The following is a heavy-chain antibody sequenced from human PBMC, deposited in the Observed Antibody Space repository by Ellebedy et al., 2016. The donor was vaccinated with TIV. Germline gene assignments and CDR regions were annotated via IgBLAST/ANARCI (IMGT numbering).Heavy chain of an antibody. CDR1: GYTFTSYG. Sequence: ASVKVSCKASGYTFTSYGISWVRQAPGQGLEWMGRIIPILGIANYAQKFQGRVTITADKSTSTAYMELSSLRSEDTAVYYCAGEYSSSPLYYYYGMDVWGQGTTVTVSS. CDR2: IIPILGIA. V-gene: IGHV1-69*04. CDR3: AGEYSSSPLYYYYGMDV. J-gene: IGHJ6*02. D-gene: IGHD6-6*01.